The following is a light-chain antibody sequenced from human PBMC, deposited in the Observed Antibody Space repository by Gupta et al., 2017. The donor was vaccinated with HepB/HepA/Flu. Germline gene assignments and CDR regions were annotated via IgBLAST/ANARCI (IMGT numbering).Light chain of an antibody. CDR1: QSLLHSNGYNY. J-gene: IGKJ2*01. V-gene: IGKV2-28*01. CDR2: LGS. CDR3: MQALQTPYT. Sequence: DIVMTQSPLSLPVTPGEPASISCRSSQSLLHSNGYNYLDWYLQKPGQSPQLLIYLGSNRASGVPDRFRGSGSGTDFTLKISRGEAEDVGVYYCMQALQTPYTFGQGTK.